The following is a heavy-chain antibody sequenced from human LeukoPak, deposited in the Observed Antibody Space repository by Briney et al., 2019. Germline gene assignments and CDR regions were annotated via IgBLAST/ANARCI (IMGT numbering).Heavy chain of an antibody. V-gene: IGHV4-61*02. Sequence: SQTLSLTCTVSGGSISSGSYYWSWIRQPAGKGLEWIGRIYTSGSTNYNPSLKSRVTISVDTSKNQFSLKLSSVTAADTAVYYCASSWNDAFDIWGQGTMVTVSS. CDR1: GGSISSGSYY. D-gene: IGHD1-1*01. CDR3: ASSWNDAFDI. J-gene: IGHJ3*02. CDR2: IYTSGST.